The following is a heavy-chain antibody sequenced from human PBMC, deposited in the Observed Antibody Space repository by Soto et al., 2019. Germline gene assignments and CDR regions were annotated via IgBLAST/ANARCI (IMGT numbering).Heavy chain of an antibody. J-gene: IGHJ4*02. Sequence: PSETLSLTCTVSGGSVSGGYYWSWIRQPPGKGPEWIGYFHDSGTTNYNPSLKSRVTISVDTSKNQFSLKLSSVIAADTAMYYCSRNSYFDSWGQGTLVTVSS. V-gene: IGHV4-61*08. CDR2: FHDSGTT. CDR1: GGSVSGGYY. CDR3: SRNSYFDS. D-gene: IGHD4-4*01.